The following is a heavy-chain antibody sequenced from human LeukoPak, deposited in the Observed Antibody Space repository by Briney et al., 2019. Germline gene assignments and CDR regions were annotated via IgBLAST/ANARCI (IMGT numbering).Heavy chain of an antibody. J-gene: IGHJ4*02. Sequence: SVKVSCKASGGTFSSYAISWVRQAPGQGLEWMGRIIPILGIANYAQKFQGRVTITADKSTSTAYMELSSLRSEDTAVYYCARGFYGSGTGLANWGQGTLVIVSS. CDR3: ARGFYGSGTGLAN. V-gene: IGHV1-69*04. CDR2: IIPILGIA. CDR1: GGTFSSYA. D-gene: IGHD3-10*01.